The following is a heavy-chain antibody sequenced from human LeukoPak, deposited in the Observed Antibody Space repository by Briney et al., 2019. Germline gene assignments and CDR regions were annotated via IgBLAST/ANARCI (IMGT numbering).Heavy chain of an antibody. V-gene: IGHV1-18*01. CDR1: GYTFTSYG. CDR3: ARREWELLDNY. Sequence: GASVKVSCKASGYTFTSYGISWLRQAPGQGLEWMGWISAYNGNTNYARKLQGRVTMTTDTSTSTAYMELRSLRSDDTAVYYCARREWELLDNYWGQGTLVTVSS. J-gene: IGHJ4*02. CDR2: ISAYNGNT. D-gene: IGHD1-26*01.